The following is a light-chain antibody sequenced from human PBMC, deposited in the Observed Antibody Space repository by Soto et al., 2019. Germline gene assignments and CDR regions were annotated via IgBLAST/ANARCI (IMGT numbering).Light chain of an antibody. Sequence: DIQMTQSPSSLSASVGDRVTITCRASQSISDYLNWYQQKPGKAPKLLIYGVFSLKSGVPSRFSGSASGTDFTLTISSLQPEDFATYYCQQSYSTLYTFGQGTRLEIK. CDR2: GVF. J-gene: IGKJ2*01. CDR1: QSISDY. V-gene: IGKV1-39*01. CDR3: QQSYSTLYT.